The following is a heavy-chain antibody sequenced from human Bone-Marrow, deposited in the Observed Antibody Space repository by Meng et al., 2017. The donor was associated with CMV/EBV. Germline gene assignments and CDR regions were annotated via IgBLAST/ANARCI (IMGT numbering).Heavy chain of an antibody. CDR1: GGTFSSYA. V-gene: IGHV1-69*05. J-gene: IGHJ4*02. CDR3: ARDGGYSYGVGKD. Sequence: SVKVSCKASGGTFSSYAISWVRQAPGQGLEWMGGIIPIFGTANYAQKFQGRVTITTDESTSTAYMELSSLRSEDAAVYYCARDGGYSYGVGKDWGQGTLVTVSS. D-gene: IGHD5-18*01. CDR2: IIPIFGTA.